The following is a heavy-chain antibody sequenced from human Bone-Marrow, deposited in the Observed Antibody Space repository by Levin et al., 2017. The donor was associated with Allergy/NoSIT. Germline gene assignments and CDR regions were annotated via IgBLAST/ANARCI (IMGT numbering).Heavy chain of an antibody. CDR1: GFSFSTFP. V-gene: IGHV3-23*01. J-gene: IGHJ4*02. Sequence: GGSLRLSCAASGFSFSTFPMSWVRQAPGKGLEWVSGIKSDGDSPYYADSVKGRFIISRDNSKNTLYLQMNSLRVEDTALYFCVQDSSGWKTFDYWGQGTLVTVSS. CDR3: VQDSSGWKTFDY. D-gene: IGHD6-19*01. CDR2: IKSDGDSP.